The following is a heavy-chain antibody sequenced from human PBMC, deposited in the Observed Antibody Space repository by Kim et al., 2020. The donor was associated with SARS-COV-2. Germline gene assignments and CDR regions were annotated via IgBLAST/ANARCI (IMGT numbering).Heavy chain of an antibody. V-gene: IGHV4-34*01. Sequence: SETLSLTCAVYGGSFSGYYWSWIRQPPGKGLEWIGEINHSGSTNYNPSLKSRVTISVDTSKNQFSLQLSSVTAADTAVYYCSREDYYGSGRNFDYWGQGT. CDR2: INHSGST. D-gene: IGHD3-10*01. J-gene: IGHJ4*02. CDR3: SREDYYGSGRNFDY. CDR1: GGSFSGYY.